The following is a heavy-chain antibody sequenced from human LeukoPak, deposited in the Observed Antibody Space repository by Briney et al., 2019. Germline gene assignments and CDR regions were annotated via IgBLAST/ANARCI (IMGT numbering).Heavy chain of an antibody. CDR2: IYYSGST. Sequence: SETLSLTCTVPGGSIRSYYWSWIRQTPRKGLEWIGYIYYSGSTNYNPSLKSRVTISVDTSKNQFSLKLSSVTAADTAVYFCARHGASGSYLYYFDYWGQGTLVTVSS. V-gene: IGHV4-59*08. CDR1: GGSIRSYY. J-gene: IGHJ4*02. D-gene: IGHD1-26*01. CDR3: ARHGASGSYLYYFDY.